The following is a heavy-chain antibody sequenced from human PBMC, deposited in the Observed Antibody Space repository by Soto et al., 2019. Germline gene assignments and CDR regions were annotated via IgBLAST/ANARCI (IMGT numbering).Heavy chain of an antibody. V-gene: IGHV3-53*01. CDR2: IYSGGST. D-gene: IGHD3-22*01. CDR3: AREYYYDSSGYYY. J-gene: IGHJ4*02. CDR1: GIPVSSYY. Sequence: GVSLRLSCTVSGIPVSSYYMSWVRQAPGKGLEWVSVIYSGGSTYYADSVKGRFTISRDNSKNTLYLQMNSLRAEDTAVYYCAREYYYDSSGYYYWGQGTLVTVSS.